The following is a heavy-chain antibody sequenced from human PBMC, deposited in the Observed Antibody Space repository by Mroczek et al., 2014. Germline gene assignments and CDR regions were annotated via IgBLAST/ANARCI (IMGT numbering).Heavy chain of an antibody. J-gene: IGHJ4*02. CDR2: INHSGST. CDR1: GGSFSGYY. V-gene: IGHV4-34*01. D-gene: IGHD2-21*01. Sequence: QVQLQQWGAGLLKPSETLSLTCAVYGGSFSGYYWSWIRQPPGKGLEWIGEINHSGSTNYNPSLKSRVTISVDTSKNQFSLKLSSVTAADTAVYYCARGLRFSDPEVLVKDAYFDYWGQGTLVTVSS. CDR3: ARGLRFSDPEVLVKDAYFDY.